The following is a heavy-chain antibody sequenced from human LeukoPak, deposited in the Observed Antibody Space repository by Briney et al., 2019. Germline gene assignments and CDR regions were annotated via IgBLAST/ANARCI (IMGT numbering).Heavy chain of an antibody. V-gene: IGHV3-11*06. CDR1: GFTFSDHY. J-gene: IGHJ4*02. Sequence: PGGSRRLSWAASGFTFSDHYMSWIRKAPGKGLEWVSYISSSSGYTDYADSVKGRFTISRDNAKNSLYLQMNSLRAEDTAVYYRASRYCGGDCYSNYFDYWGQGTLVTVSS. CDR3: ASRYCGGDCYSNYFDY. D-gene: IGHD2-21*02. CDR2: ISSSSGYT.